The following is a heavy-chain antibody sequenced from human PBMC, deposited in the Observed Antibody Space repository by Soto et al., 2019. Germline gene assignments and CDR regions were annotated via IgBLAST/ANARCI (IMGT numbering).Heavy chain of an antibody. CDR3: ARDPPPPDY. Sequence: ASVKVSCKASGYTFTVYYMHWVRQAPGQGLEWMGWISAYNGNTNYAQKLQGRVTMTTDTSTSTAYMELRSLRSDDTAVYYCARDPPPPDYWGQGTLVTAPQ. V-gene: IGHV1-18*04. CDR1: GYTFTVYY. CDR2: ISAYNGNT. J-gene: IGHJ4*02.